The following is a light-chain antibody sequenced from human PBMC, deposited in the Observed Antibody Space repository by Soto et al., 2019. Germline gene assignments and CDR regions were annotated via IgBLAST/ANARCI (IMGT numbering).Light chain of an antibody. CDR3: TSYTSSSTLRV. Sequence: QSALTQPASVSGSPGQSITISCTGTSSDVGSYDYVSWYHQHPGKAPKLIIYGVSNRPSGVSNRFSGSKSGNTASLTISGLQADDEADYYCTSYTSSSTLRVFGGGTKLTVL. CDR2: GVS. CDR1: SSDVGSYDY. V-gene: IGLV2-14*01. J-gene: IGLJ3*02.